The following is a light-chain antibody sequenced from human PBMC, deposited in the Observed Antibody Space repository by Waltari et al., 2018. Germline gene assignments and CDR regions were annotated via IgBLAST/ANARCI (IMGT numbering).Light chain of an antibody. CDR1: SSDVGYYNY. V-gene: IGLV2-8*01. Sequence: QSALTQPPSASGSRGQSVTISCTGTSSDVGYYNYVSWYQHHPGKAPKLMIYEVTERPSGVPDRFSGSKSGNTASLTVSGLQAEDEADYYCSSYADTNPVIFGGGTKM. J-gene: IGLJ2*01. CDR3: SSYADTNPVI. CDR2: EVT.